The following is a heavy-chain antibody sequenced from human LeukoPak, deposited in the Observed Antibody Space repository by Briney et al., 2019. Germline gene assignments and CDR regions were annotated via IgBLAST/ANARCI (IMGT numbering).Heavy chain of an antibody. Sequence: GGSLRLSFAASGFIVSSKYMSWVRQAPGKGLEWVSVIYSGGSTYYAASVEGRFTISRDNSKNTVYLQMNSLRVEDTAVYYCARAGPIDYWGQGTLVTVSP. CDR2: IYSGGST. CDR1: GFIVSSKY. CDR3: ARAGPIDY. V-gene: IGHV3-53*01. J-gene: IGHJ4*02.